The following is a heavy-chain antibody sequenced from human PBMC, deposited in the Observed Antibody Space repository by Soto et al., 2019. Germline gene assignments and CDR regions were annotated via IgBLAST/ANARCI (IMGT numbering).Heavy chain of an antibody. CDR1: GGSISSGGYS. D-gene: IGHD5-12*01. CDR3: AAGGGLPRYY. CDR2: IYHSGST. V-gene: IGHV4-30-2*01. Sequence: QLQLQESGSGLVKPSQTLSLTCAVSGGSISSGGYSWSWIRQPPGKGLEWIGYIYHSGSTYYNPYIKRPVNISVRRSKNQFSLQLSYVTAADTAVYYCAAGGGLPRYYWGQGTLVTVSS. J-gene: IGHJ4*02.